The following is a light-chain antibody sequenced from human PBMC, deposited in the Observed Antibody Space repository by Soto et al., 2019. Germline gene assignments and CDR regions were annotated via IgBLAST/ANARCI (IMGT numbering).Light chain of an antibody. CDR3: ATWDDSLSGLYV. CDR2: RNN. J-gene: IGLJ1*01. V-gene: IGLV1-44*01. Sequence: SVLTPPRSACGNPEPRVTISCSGRSSNIGSNKVNWYQQLPGTAPKLLMYRNNQRPSGVPDRFSGSKSGTSASLAISGLQSEDEAEYFCATWDDSLSGLYVCGTGTKVTVL. CDR1: SSNIGSNK.